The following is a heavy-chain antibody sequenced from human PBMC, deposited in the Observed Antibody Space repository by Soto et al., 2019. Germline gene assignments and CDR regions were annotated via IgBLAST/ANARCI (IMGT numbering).Heavy chain of an antibody. Sequence: EVQLVESGGDLVQPGGSLRLSCAASGFTFTDYWMHWVRQAPGKGLVWISHVHSDGDATSYADSVKGRFTISRDKTKNTVYLHMTYLGAEDTGVYYCARGGVGSLDFWGQGTMVIVSS. V-gene: IGHV3-74*01. CDR3: ARGGVGSLDF. J-gene: IGHJ3*01. D-gene: IGHD3-16*01. CDR1: GFTFTDYW. CDR2: VHSDGDAT.